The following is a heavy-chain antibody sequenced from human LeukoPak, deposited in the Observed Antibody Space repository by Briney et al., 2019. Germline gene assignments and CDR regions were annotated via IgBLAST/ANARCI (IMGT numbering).Heavy chain of an antibody. D-gene: IGHD3-22*01. J-gene: IGHJ4*02. V-gene: IGHV4-59*08. Sequence: SETLSLTCTVSSGSISSYYWSWIRQPPGKGLEWLGYIYSSGTINFNPSLKSRLTMSVDTSKNQFSLKLSSVTAADTAVYYCARYDKGFDYWGQGTLVTVSA. CDR3: ARYDKGFDY. CDR2: IYSSGTI. CDR1: SGSISSYY.